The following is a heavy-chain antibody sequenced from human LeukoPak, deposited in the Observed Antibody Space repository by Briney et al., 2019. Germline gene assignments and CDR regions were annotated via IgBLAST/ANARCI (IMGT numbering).Heavy chain of an antibody. Sequence: SETLSLTCTVSGGSISSGDYYWSWIRQPPGKGLEWIVYIYYSGSTYYNPSLKSRVTISVDTSKNQFSLKLSSVTAADTAVYYCARGDIVVVPAAADAFDIWGQGTMVTVSS. CDR2: IYYSGST. J-gene: IGHJ3*02. CDR1: GGSISSGDYY. CDR3: ARGDIVVVPAAADAFDI. D-gene: IGHD2-2*01. V-gene: IGHV4-30-4*08.